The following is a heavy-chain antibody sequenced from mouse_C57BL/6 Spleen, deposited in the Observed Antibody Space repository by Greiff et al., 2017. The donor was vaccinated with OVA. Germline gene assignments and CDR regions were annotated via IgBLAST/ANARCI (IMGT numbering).Heavy chain of an antibody. CDR1: GFTFSSYA. CDR3: AREGFHWYFDV. J-gene: IGHJ1*03. CDR2: ISDGGSYT. V-gene: IGHV5-4*01. Sequence: EVQLVESGGGLVKPGGSLKLSCAASGFTFSSYAMSWVRQTPEKRLEWVATISDGGSYTYYPDNVKGRFTISRDNAKNNLYLQMSHLKSEDTAMYYCAREGFHWYFDVWGTGTTVTVSS.